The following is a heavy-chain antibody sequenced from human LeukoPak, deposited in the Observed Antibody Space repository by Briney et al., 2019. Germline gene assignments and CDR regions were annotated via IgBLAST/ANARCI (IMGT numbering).Heavy chain of an antibody. J-gene: IGHJ4*02. D-gene: IGHD3-10*01. CDR3: ARDKKSGESSEIDY. CDR1: GFTFSNYW. Sequence: AVSLRFTCAASGFTFSNYWVHWVRQAQGQGLVWVSRIKRDGSTTKHADSVKGRLTVSRDNAKNTLKLKMNTLRAEDTAVYYCARDKKSGESSEIDYWGQGTLVTVSS. V-gene: IGHV3-74*03. CDR2: IKRDGSTT.